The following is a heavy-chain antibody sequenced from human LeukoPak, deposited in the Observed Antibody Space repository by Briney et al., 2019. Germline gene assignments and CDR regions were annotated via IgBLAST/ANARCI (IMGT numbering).Heavy chain of an antibody. CDR2: ISWNSGSI. D-gene: IGHD6-19*01. CDR3: ARSVAGTFDI. V-gene: IGHV3-9*03. Sequence: SLILSCAASGFTFDDYAMHWVRQAPGKGLEWVSGISWNSGSIGYADSVKGRFTISRDNAKNSLYLQMNSLRAEDMALYYCARSVAGTFDIWGQGTMVTVSS. CDR1: GFTFDDYA. J-gene: IGHJ3*02.